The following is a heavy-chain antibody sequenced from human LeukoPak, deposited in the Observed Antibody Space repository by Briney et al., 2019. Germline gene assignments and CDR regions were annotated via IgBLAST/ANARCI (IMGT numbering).Heavy chain of an antibody. Sequence: LRLSCAASGFTVSSNYMSWVRQPPGKGLEWIGYIYYSGSTYYNPSLKSRVTISVDTSKNQFSLKLSSVTAADTAVYYCATSSSGAFDIWGQGTMVTVSS. V-gene: IGHV4-30-4*08. J-gene: IGHJ3*02. D-gene: IGHD6-6*01. CDR2: IYYSGST. CDR3: ATSSSGAFDI. CDR1: GFTVSSNY.